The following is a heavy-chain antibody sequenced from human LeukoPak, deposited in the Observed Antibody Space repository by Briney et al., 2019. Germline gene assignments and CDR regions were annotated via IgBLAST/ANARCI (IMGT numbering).Heavy chain of an antibody. CDR1: GFTFSSYS. V-gene: IGHV3-21*01. Sequence: PGGSLRLSCAASGFTFSSYSMNWVRQAPGKGLEWVSSISSSSSYIYYADSVKGRFTISRDNAKNSLYLQMNSLRAEDTAVYYCARTGQWLVLGNDYWGQGTLVTVSS. CDR3: ARTGQWLVLGNDY. CDR2: ISSSSSYI. D-gene: IGHD6-19*01. J-gene: IGHJ4*02.